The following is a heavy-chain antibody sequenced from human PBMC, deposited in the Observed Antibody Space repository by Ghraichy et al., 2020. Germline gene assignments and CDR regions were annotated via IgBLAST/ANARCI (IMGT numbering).Heavy chain of an antibody. CDR3: ARANGYCSRTSCYGFDY. V-gene: IGHV7-4-1*02. CDR1: GYTLTGDA. Sequence: ASLKVSCKASGYTLTGDAMNWVRQAPGQGLEWMGWINTNTGNPTYAQGFTGRFVFSLDTSVSTAYLQISSLKAEDTAVYYCARANGYCSRTSCYGFDYWGQGTLVTVSS. D-gene: IGHD2-2*01. CDR2: INTNTGNP. J-gene: IGHJ4*02.